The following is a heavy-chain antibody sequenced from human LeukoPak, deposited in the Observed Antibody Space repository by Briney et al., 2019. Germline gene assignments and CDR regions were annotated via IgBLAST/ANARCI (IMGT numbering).Heavy chain of an antibody. CDR3: AKDLRITIFGVVIMDFMEFDP. D-gene: IGHD3-3*01. CDR2: ISYDGSNK. V-gene: IGHV3-30*18. CDR1: GFTFSSYS. Sequence: PGGSLRLSCAASGFTFSSYSMNWVRQAPGKGLEWVAVISYDGSNKYYADSVKGRFTISRDNSKNTLYLQMNSLRAEDTAVYYCAKDLRITIFGVVIMDFMEFDPWGQGTLVTVSS. J-gene: IGHJ5*02.